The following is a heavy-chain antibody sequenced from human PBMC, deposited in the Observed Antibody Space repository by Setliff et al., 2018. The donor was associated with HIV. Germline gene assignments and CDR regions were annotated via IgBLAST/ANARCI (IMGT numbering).Heavy chain of an antibody. CDR1: GASVNSNNYY. CDR3: VNPSGAMGDFDS. J-gene: IGHJ4*02. V-gene: IGHV4-39*01. D-gene: IGHD3-16*01. Sequence: PSETLSLTCTVSGASVNSNNYYWGWIRQPPGKGLEWIASIYYSGTTYYNPSLKSRVTISVDTSKNQFSLKLSSVTAADTAVYYCVNPSGAMGDFDSWGQGTLVTVSS. CDR2: IYYSGTT.